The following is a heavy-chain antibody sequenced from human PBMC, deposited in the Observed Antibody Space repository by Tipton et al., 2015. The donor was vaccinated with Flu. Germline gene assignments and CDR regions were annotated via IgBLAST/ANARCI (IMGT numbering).Heavy chain of an antibody. CDR1: GYAFSTYW. V-gene: IGHV5-51*01. CDR2: IYPGGSDT. Sequence: VQLVQSGAEVKKPGESLKISCKTSGYAFSTYWIGWVRQMSGKGLEWMGVIYPGGSDTTYSPSFQGQVTISADKSIRTAYLQWSSLKASDTAMYFCARLSYYDTVGYYSGAFDYWGQGTLVTVSS. CDR3: ARLSYYDTVGYYSGAFDY. J-gene: IGHJ4*02. D-gene: IGHD3-22*01.